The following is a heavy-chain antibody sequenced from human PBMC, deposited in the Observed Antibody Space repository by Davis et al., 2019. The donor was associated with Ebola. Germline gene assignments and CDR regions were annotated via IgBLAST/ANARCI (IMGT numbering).Heavy chain of an antibody. CDR1: GFTFSSYD. J-gene: IGHJ4*02. D-gene: IGHD6-19*01. V-gene: IGHV3-66*01. CDR3: ARSQWLVLNY. CDR2: IYSGGDI. Sequence: PGGSLRLSCAASGFTFSSYDIHWVRQPPGKGLEWVSVIYSGGDIYYADSVKGRFTISRDNANNSLYLQMNSLRDEDTAVYYCARSQWLVLNYWGQGTLVTVSS.